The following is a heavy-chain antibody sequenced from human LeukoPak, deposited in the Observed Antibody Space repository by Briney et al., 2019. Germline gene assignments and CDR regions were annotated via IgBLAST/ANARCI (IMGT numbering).Heavy chain of an antibody. CDR3: ARPRGGLVYYYDSSGYYDY. CDR1: GYTFTGYY. V-gene: IGHV1-2*02. D-gene: IGHD3-22*01. CDR2: INPNSGGT. J-gene: IGHJ4*02. Sequence: ASVKVSCKASGYTFTGYYMHWVRQAPGQGLEWMGWINPNSGGTNYAQKFQGRVTMTRDTSISTAYMELSRLRSDDTAVYYCARPRGGLVYYYDSSGYYDYWGQGTLVTVSS.